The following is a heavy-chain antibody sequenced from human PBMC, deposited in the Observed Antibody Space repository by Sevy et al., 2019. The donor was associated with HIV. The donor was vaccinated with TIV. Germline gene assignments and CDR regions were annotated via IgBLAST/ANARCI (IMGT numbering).Heavy chain of an antibody. D-gene: IGHD6-13*01. V-gene: IGHV1-69*10. Sequence: ASVKVSCKASGGTFSSYAISWVRQAPGQGLEWMGGIIPILGIANYAQKFQGRVTITADKSTSTAYMELSSLRSEDTAVYYCPRNLHRDYSSPGTNYYYMDVWGKGTTVTVSS. J-gene: IGHJ6*03. CDR2: IIPILGIA. CDR3: PRNLHRDYSSPGTNYYYMDV. CDR1: GGTFSSYA.